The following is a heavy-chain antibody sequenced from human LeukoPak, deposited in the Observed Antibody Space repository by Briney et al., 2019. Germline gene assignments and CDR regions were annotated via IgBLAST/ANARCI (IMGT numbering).Heavy chain of an antibody. CDR2: THYSGST. D-gene: IGHD6-13*01. Sequence: SETLSLTCTVSGGSISSYYWSWLRQPPGKGLEYIGYTHYSGSTNYNPSLKSRVTISVDKSKNQFSLKLSSVTAADTAVYYCARDFGYSSSWATLFSQNGYYFDYWGQGTLVTVSS. J-gene: IGHJ4*02. CDR3: ARDFGYSSSWATLFSQNGYYFDY. V-gene: IGHV4-59*12. CDR1: GGSISSYY.